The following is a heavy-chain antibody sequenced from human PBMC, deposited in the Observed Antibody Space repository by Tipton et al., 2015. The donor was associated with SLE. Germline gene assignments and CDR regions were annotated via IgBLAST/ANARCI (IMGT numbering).Heavy chain of an antibody. Sequence: TLSLTCTVSGGSISSYYWSWIRQPPGKGLEWIGYIYTSGSTNYNPSLKSRVTISVDTSKNQFSLKLSSVTAADTAVYYCARQDRMIAFGGVIVDAFDIWGQGTMVTVSS. CDR1: GGSISSYY. J-gene: IGHJ3*02. CDR2: IYTSGST. CDR3: ARQDRMIAFGGVIVDAFDI. D-gene: IGHD3-16*02. V-gene: IGHV4-4*09.